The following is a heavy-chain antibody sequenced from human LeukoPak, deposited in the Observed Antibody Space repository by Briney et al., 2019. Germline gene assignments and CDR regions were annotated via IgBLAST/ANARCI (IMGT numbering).Heavy chain of an antibody. CDR3: ATLAGEHQAPFHY. J-gene: IGHJ4*02. CDR1: GYTFSGYY. V-gene: IGHV1-2*02. D-gene: IGHD1-26*01. CDR2: INPNTGGT. Sequence: APVKVSCKASGYTFSGYYMHWVRQAPGQGLEWMGWINPNTGGTNYAQKFQGRVTMTRDTSISTAYMEQSRLKSDDTAVYYCATLAGEHQAPFHYWGQGTLVTVSS.